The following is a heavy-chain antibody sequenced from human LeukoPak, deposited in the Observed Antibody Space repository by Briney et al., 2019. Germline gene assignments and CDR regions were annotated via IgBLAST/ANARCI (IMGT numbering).Heavy chain of an antibody. CDR2: IYYSGST. V-gene: IGHV4-30-4*08. J-gene: IGHJ4*02. Sequence: SETLSLTCTVSGGSISSGDYYWSWIRQPPGKGLEWIGYIYYSGSTYYNPSLKSRVTISVDTSKNQFTLKLSSVTAADTAVYYCARVDFWSDYFFDFWGQGTLVTVSS. CDR1: GGSISSGDYY. CDR3: ARVDFWSDYFFDF. D-gene: IGHD3-3*01.